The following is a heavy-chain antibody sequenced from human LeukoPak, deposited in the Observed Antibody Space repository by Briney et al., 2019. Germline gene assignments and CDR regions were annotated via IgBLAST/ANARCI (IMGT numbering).Heavy chain of an antibody. V-gene: IGHV4-34*01. CDR1: GVSFNDYY. D-gene: IGHD4-17*01. Sequence: PSETLSLTCAVSGVSFNDYYWSWVRQTPGKGLEWIGEINHSGYTNDSPSLKSPVTISIDTSRKQFSLNLRSVTVADTGIYYCTRMTTGHDYWGQGTLVTVSS. CDR2: INHSGYT. J-gene: IGHJ4*02. CDR3: TRMTTGHDY.